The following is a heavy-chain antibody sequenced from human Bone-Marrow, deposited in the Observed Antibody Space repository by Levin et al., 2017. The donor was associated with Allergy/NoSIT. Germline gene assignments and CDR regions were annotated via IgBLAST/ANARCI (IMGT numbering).Heavy chain of an antibody. CDR2: IDSSDSST. CDR1: GFTFSSYE. D-gene: IGHD6-13*01. J-gene: IGHJ4*02. V-gene: IGHV3-48*03. CDR3: ARDRRAAAGKGPADY. Sequence: GGSLRLSCVASGFTFSSYEMSWVRQAPGKGLEWVSYIDSSDSSTYYADLVKGRFTISRDNAKNSLYLQMNSLRAEDTAVYYGARDRRAAAGKGPADYWGQGTLVTVSS.